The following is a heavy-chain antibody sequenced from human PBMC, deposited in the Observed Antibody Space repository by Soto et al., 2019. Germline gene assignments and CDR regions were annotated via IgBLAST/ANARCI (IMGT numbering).Heavy chain of an antibody. V-gene: IGHV1-69*01. J-gene: IGHJ5*02. CDR1: GGTFSSYA. CDR3: ARSIGYSGYDWGWWFDP. Sequence: QVQLVQSGAEVKKPGSSVKVSCKASGGTFSSYAISWVRQAPGQGLEWMGGIIPIFGTANYAQKFQGRVTITADESTSTAYMELSSLRSEDTAVYYCARSIGYSGYDWGWWFDPWGQGTLVTVSS. D-gene: IGHD5-12*01. CDR2: IIPIFGTA.